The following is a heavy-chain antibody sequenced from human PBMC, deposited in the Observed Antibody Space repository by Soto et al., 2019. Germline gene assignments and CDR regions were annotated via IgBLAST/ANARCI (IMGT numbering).Heavy chain of an antibody. J-gene: IGHJ4*02. Sequence: ASVKVSCKASGYTFTSYYMHWVRQAPGQGLEWMGIINPSGGSTSYAQTFQGRVTMTRDTSTSTVYMELSRLRSEDTAVYYCARGRNYFDSSGYHGYGGQGTLVTVSS. CDR1: GYTFTSYY. V-gene: IGHV1-46*01. CDR3: ARGRNYFDSSGYHGY. CDR2: INPSGGST. D-gene: IGHD3-22*01.